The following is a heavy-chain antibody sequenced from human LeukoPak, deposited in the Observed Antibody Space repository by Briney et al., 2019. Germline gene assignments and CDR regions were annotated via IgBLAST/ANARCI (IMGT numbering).Heavy chain of an antibody. CDR2: ISYDASKE. J-gene: IGHJ4*02. Sequence: GGSLRLSCVASGFTFNRYGMHWVRQAPGKGLEWVAFISYDASKERFADSVNGRFTISRDNSKNTLYFQLNSLRPDDTAVYYCAKEREYGDHYFDSWGQGSLVTVSS. CDR3: AKEREYGDHYFDS. D-gene: IGHD4-17*01. V-gene: IGHV3-30*18. CDR1: GFTFNRYG.